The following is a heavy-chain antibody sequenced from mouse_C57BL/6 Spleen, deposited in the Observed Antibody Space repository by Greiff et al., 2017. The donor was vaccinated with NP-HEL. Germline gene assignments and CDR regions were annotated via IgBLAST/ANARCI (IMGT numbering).Heavy chain of an antibody. Sequence: VQLQQSGAELARPGASVKLSCKASGYTFTSYGISWVKQRTGQGLEWIGEIYPRSGNTSYNEKFKGKATLTADKSSSTAYMALRSLTSEDSGVYLCERRSTVVAGGYWGQGTSVTVSS. CDR2: IYPRSGNT. D-gene: IGHD1-1*01. J-gene: IGHJ4*01. CDR1: GYTFTSYG. V-gene: IGHV1-81*01. CDR3: ERRSTVVAGGY.